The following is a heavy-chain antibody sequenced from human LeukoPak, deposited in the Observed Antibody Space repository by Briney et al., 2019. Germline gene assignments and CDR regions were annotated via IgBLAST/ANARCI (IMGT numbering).Heavy chain of an antibody. CDR3: ATAPGSYYSDAFDI. V-gene: IGHV1-24*01. J-gene: IGHJ3*02. CDR2: FDPEGGET. Sequence: ASVKVSCKVSGYTLTELSMHWVRQAPGKGLEWMGGFDPEGGETIYAQKFQGRVTMTEDTSTDTAYMELSSLRSEDTAVYYCATAPGSYYSDAFDIWGQGTMVTVSS. CDR1: GYTLTELS. D-gene: IGHD3-10*01.